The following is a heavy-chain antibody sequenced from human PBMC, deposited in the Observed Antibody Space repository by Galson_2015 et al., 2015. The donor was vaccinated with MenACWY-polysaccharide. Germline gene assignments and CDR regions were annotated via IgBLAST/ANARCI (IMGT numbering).Heavy chain of an antibody. CDR3: VGPLGRGGTGAYGMDA. J-gene: IGHJ6*02. CDR1: GLTFSNNW. Sequence: CAAPGLTFSNNWIHWVRQAPGKGLVWVSRINSDASSTAYADSVKGRFTISRDNAKNTLYLQMNSLRVEDTAVYYCVGPLGRGGTGAYGMDAWGQGTTVTVSS. D-gene: IGHD3-10*01. CDR2: INSDASST. V-gene: IGHV3-74*01.